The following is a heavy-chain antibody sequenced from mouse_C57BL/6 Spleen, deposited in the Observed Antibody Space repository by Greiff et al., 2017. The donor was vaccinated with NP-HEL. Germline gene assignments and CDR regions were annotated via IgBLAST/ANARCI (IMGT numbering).Heavy chain of an antibody. V-gene: IGHV1-64*01. CDR1: GYTFTSYW. Sequence: QVQLKQSGAELVKPGASVKLSCKASGYTFTSYWMHWVKQRPGQGLEWIGMIHPNSGSTNYNEKFKSKATLTVDKSSSTAYMQLSSLTSEDSAVYDCASPTAQATSYYFDYWGQGTTLTVSS. D-gene: IGHD3-2*02. J-gene: IGHJ2*01. CDR3: ASPTAQATSYYFDY. CDR2: IHPNSGST.